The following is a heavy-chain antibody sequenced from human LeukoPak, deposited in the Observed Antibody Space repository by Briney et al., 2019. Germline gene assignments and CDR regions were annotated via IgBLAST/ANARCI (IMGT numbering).Heavy chain of an antibody. D-gene: IGHD3-10*01. Sequence: SETLSLTCTVSGGSISSYYWSWIRQPPGKGLEWIGYIYYSGSTNYNPSLKSRVTISVDTSKNQFSLKLSSVTAADTAVYYCARDRVTIAPHDAFDIWGQGTMVTVSS. CDR1: GGSISSYY. J-gene: IGHJ3*02. CDR2: IYYSGST. V-gene: IGHV4-59*01. CDR3: ARDRVTIAPHDAFDI.